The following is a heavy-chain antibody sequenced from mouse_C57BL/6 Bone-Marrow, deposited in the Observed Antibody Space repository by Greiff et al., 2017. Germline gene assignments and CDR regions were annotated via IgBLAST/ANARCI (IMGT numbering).Heavy chain of an antibody. D-gene: IGHD2-4*01. CDR3: ARNDYDYYAMDY. CDR2: ISSGSSTL. J-gene: IGHJ4*01. V-gene: IGHV5-17*01. Sequence: DVMLVESGGGLVKPGGSLKLSCAASGFTFSDYGMHWVRQAPEKGLEWVAYISSGSSTLYYADTVKGRFTISRDNAKNTLFLQMTSLRSEDTAMYYCARNDYDYYAMDYWGQGTSVTVSS. CDR1: GFTFSDYG.